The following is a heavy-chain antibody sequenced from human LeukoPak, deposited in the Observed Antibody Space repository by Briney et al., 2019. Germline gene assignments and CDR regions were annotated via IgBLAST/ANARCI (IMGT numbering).Heavy chain of an antibody. Sequence: GSLRLSCAASGFPFSSYGMHWVRQAPGKGLEWVAVISYDGSNKYYADSVKGRFTISRDNSKNTLYPQMNSLRAEDTAVYYCARASYTTGDYQYYYYYYGMDVWGQGTTVTVSS. J-gene: IGHJ6*02. D-gene: IGHD4-17*01. CDR3: ARASYTTGDYQYYYYYYGMDV. V-gene: IGHV3-30*03. CDR2: ISYDGSNK. CDR1: GFPFSSYG.